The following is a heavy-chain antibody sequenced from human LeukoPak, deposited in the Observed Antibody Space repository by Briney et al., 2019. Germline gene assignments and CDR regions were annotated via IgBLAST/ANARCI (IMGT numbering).Heavy chain of an antibody. CDR2: VSASGSAT. CDR1: GLTYNSYN. D-gene: IGHD2/OR15-2a*01. V-gene: IGHV3-48*02. Sequence: GGSLRLSCAASGLTYNSYNMNWVREARGKGLEWVSYVSASGSATYYGDSVKGRFTISRDNAKNSVYMQMNSLRDEDTAVYYCARISGLGAREYLDHWGQGTLVTVSS. CDR3: ARISGLGAREYLDH. J-gene: IGHJ4*02.